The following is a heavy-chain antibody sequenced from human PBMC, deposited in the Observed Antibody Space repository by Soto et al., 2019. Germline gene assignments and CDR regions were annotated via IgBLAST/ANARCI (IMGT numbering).Heavy chain of an antibody. J-gene: IGHJ4*02. D-gene: IGHD2-8*01. CDR3: AADATAWQQMVPSDY. Sequence: ASVKVSCKASGFTFTSSAFQCVRQARGQCLEWIGWIAVGSGYTNYAQRFQDRVTLTRDMSTATTYMELSRLTSEDTAIYYCAADATAWQQMVPSDYWGQGTLVTVSS. V-gene: IGHV1-58*01. CDR2: IAVGSGYT. CDR1: GFTFTSSA.